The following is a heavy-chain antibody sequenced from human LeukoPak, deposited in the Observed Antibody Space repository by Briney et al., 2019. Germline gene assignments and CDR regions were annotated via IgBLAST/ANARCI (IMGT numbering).Heavy chain of an antibody. Sequence: PGGSLRLSCVASGFPFSSYWMTWVRQAPGKGLEWVANIKQDGSKKSYVDSVKGRFTISRDNAKNSLYLQMNSLRAEDTAIYYCARVYSSSSGKNAFDIWGQGTMVTVSS. CDR3: ARVYSSSSGKNAFDI. CDR1: GFPFSSYW. J-gene: IGHJ3*02. D-gene: IGHD6-6*01. CDR2: IKQDGSKK. V-gene: IGHV3-7*01.